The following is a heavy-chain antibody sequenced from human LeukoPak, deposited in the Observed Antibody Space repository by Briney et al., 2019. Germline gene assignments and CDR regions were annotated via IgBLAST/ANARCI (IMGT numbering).Heavy chain of an antibody. CDR1: GFTFSSYA. D-gene: IGHD6-13*01. J-gene: IGHJ4*02. V-gene: IGHV3-23*01. CDR3: AKALAAGNGFDY. CDR2: ISNSGGSA. Sequence: PGGSLRLSCAASGFTFSSYAMSWVRQAPGKWLEWVSAISNSGGSAYYADSVKGRFTFSRDNSKNTLYLQMNSLRAEDTAVYYCAKALAAGNGFDYWGQGTLVTVSS.